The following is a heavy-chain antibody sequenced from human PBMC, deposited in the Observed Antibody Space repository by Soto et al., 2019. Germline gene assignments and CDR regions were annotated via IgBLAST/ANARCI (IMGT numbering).Heavy chain of an antibody. V-gene: IGHV3-30-3*01. D-gene: IGHD2-21*02. J-gene: IGHJ4*02. CDR2: ISKDGNSK. Sequence: QVQLVESGGGVVQPGRSLRLSCAASGFTFSSYVLHWVRQAPGKGLEWVAVISKDGNSKHYSDSVKGRFTISRGNSKNTLYLQMNSLRPEDTAVYYCARSYCGDDCALDYWGQGTLVTV. CDR3: ARSYCGDDCALDY. CDR1: GFTFSSYV.